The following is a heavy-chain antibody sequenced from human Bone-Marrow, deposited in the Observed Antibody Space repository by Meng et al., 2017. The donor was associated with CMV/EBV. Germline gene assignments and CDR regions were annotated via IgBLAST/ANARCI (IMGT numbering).Heavy chain of an antibody. D-gene: IGHD5-12*01. J-gene: IGHJ4*01. V-gene: IGHV1-2*02. CDR1: GYTFTGYY. CDR3: ARTWLKICTPDFDS. CDR2: INPNSGRT. Sequence: ASVKVSCKASGYTFTGYYMHWVRQAPGQGLEWMGWINPNSGRTNYAQKLQGRVTMTRDTSISTAYMELYRMMSDDTAVYYRARTWLKICTPDFDSWGHGTLVTVSS.